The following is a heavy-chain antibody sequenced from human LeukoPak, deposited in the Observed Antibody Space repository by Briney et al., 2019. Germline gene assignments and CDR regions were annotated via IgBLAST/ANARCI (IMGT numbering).Heavy chain of an antibody. D-gene: IGHD6-19*01. J-gene: IGHJ4*02. V-gene: IGHV3-23*01. CDR3: AKDAYSSGWFHLDY. CDR2: ISGDGVST. Sequence: GGPLRLSCAASGFTLSNYAMSWVRQAPGKGLEWVSAISGDGVSTYFADSVRGRFAISTDNSKNTLYLQMNSLRAEDTALYYCAKDAYSSGWFHLDYWGQGTLVTVSS. CDR1: GFTLSNYA.